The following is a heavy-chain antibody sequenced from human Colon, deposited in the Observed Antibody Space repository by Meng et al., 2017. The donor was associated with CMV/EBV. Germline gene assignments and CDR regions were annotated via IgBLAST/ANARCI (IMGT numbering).Heavy chain of an antibody. Sequence: SETLSLTCAVSGGSVSSTIYYWGWIRQPPGKGLEWIGSISYSGDTYSNPSLKSRVTISVDTSKNQFSLNLGSVTAADTAVYYCVRDHCSGGNCHWFDPWGQGTQVTVSS. J-gene: IGHJ5*02. V-gene: IGHV4-39*07. CDR3: VRDHCSGGNCHWFDP. CDR2: ISYSGDT. D-gene: IGHD2-15*01. CDR1: GGSVSSTIYY.